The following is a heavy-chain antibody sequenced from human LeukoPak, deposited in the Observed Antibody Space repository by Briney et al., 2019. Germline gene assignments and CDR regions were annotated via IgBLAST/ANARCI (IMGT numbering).Heavy chain of an antibody. D-gene: IGHD3-3*01. CDR1: GGSISSYY. J-gene: IGHJ5*02. V-gene: IGHV4-59*12. CDR2: IYYSGST. CDR3: ARGDYDFWILSRRWNWFDP. Sequence: PSETLSLTCTVSGGSISSYYWSWIRQPPGKGLEWIGYIYYSGSTNYNPSLKSRVTISVDTSKNQFSLKLSSVTAADTAVYYCARGDYDFWILSRRWNWFDPWGQGTLVTVSS.